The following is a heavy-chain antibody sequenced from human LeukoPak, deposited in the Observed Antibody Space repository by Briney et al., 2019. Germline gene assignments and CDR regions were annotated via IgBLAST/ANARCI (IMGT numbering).Heavy chain of an antibody. V-gene: IGHV1-2*02. Sequence: GASVKVSCKASGYTFTCYYMHWVRQAPGQGLEWMGWINPNSGGTNYAQKFQGRVTMTRDTSISTAYMELSRLRSDDTAVYYCARDEIYYDSSGYYFPFDYWGQGTLVTVSS. J-gene: IGHJ4*02. D-gene: IGHD3-22*01. CDR2: INPNSGGT. CDR3: ARDEIYYDSSGYYFPFDY. CDR1: GYTFTCYY.